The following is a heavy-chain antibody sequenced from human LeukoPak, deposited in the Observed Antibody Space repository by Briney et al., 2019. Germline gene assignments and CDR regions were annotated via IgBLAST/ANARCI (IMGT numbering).Heavy chain of an antibody. CDR3: AKSRIVVVTAIDY. CDR2: ITGSGDST. J-gene: IGHJ4*02. Sequence: GGSLRLSCVASGFTFGNYAMSWVRQAPGKGLEWVSAITGSGDSTFNADSVKGRFTISRDNSKNTLHLQMNNLRAEDAAIYYCAKSRIVVVTAIDYWGQGILVTVSS. V-gene: IGHV3-23*01. CDR1: GFTFGNYA. D-gene: IGHD2-21*02.